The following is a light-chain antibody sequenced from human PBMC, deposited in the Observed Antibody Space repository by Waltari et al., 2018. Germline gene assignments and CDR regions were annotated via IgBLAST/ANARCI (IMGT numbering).Light chain of an antibody. CDR2: AVS. CDR1: QDIGNY. V-gene: IGKV1-17*03. Sequence: DIQMTQSPSAMSASVGDRVAIPCRASQDIGNYLAWFQQKPGTVPKRLIYAVSSLESGVPSRFSGSDSGTEFTLTINRLQPEDLATYFCLQHYTYPPTFDQGTRLEI. CDR3: LQHYTYPPT. J-gene: IGKJ5*01.